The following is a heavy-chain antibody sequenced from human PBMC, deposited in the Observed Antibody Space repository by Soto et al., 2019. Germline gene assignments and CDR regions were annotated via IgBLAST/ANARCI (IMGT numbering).Heavy chain of an antibody. Sequence: NVSCKASGYTFTSYAMHWVRQAPGQRLEWMGWINAGNSDTTYSQKFQGRVTITADESTTTAYMELSSLRSDDTAVYYCAKDGGREGYFGNWFDPWGQGTLVTVSS. CDR2: INAGNSDT. V-gene: IGHV1-3*01. CDR1: GYTFTSYA. D-gene: IGHD2-15*01. CDR3: AKDGGREGYFGNWFDP. J-gene: IGHJ5*02.